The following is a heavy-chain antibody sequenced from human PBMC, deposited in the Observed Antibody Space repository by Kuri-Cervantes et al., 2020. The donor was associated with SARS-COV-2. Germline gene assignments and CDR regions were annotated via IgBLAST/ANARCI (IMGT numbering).Heavy chain of an antibody. D-gene: IGHD2/OR15-2a*01. CDR2: INPKSGGT. V-gene: IGHV1-2*02. CDR3: ARDGQPIHPCNSGVCYYYYYYMDV. J-gene: IGHJ6*03. CDR1: GYTFTAYN. Sequence: SVKVSCKSSGYTFTAYNIHWVRQAPGQGLEWLGWINPKSGGTNHAQEFQGRITMTRDTSISTVYMELTRLRSEDTAVYYCARDGQPIHPCNSGVCYYYYYYMDVWGKGTTVTVSS.